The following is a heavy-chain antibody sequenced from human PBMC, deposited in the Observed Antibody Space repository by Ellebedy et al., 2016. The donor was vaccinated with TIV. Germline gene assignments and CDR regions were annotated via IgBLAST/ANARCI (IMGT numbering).Heavy chain of an antibody. V-gene: IGHV3-48*02. J-gene: IGHJ4*02. D-gene: IGHD3-22*01. CDR3: ARDTTYYYDSSGYFYFDY. Sequence: GGSLRLXCAASGFTFSSYSMNWVRQAPGKGLEWVSYISSSSSTIYYADSVKGRFTISRDNAKNSLYLQMNSLRDEDTAVYYCARDTTYYYDSSGYFYFDYWGQGTLVTVSS. CDR1: GFTFSSYS. CDR2: ISSSSSTI.